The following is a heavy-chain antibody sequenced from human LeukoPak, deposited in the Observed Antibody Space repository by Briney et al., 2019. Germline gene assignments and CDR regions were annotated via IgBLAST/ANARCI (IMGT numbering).Heavy chain of an antibody. V-gene: IGHV3-23*01. Sequence: PGGSLRLSCAASGFTFSSYAMSWVRQAPGKGLEWVSAISGSGGSTYYADSVKGRFTISRDNSKNTLYLQMNSLRAEDTAVYYCAKGRAGDCGGKPRQGYWGQGTLVTVSS. CDR2: ISGSGGST. CDR1: GFTFSSYA. D-gene: IGHD4-23*01. CDR3: AKGRAGDCGGKPRQGY. J-gene: IGHJ4*02.